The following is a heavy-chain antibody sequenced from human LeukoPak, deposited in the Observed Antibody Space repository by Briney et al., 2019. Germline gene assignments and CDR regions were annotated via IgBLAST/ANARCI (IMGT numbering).Heavy chain of an antibody. J-gene: IGHJ4*02. D-gene: IGHD6-13*01. V-gene: IGHV1-18*01. CDR1: GYTFTSYG. CDR3: ARTDGIEAASFDY. Sequence: ASVKVSCKASGYTFTSYGISCVPHAPGQGLEWMGWISAYNGNTNYAQKPQGRVTMTTDTSTSTPYMELRSLRSDDTAVYYCARTDGIEAASFDYWGQGTLVTVSS. CDR2: ISAYNGNT.